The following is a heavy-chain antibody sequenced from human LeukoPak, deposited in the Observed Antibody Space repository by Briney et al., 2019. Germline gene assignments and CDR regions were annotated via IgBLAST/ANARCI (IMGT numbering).Heavy chain of an antibody. CDR3: AKGRGYSGYDFFDY. CDR2: ISARGGST. CDR1: GFTFSSYA. D-gene: IGHD5-12*01. V-gene: IGHV3-23*01. J-gene: IGHJ4*02. Sequence: PGGSLRLSCAASGFTFSSYAMSWVRQAPGKGLEWVSAISARGGSTFYADSVKGRFTISRDNSQNTLYLQMNSLRAEDTALYYCAKGRGYSGYDFFDYWGQGTLVTVSS.